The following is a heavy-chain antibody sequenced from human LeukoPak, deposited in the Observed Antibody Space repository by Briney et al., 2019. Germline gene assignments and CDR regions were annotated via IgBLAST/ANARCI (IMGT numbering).Heavy chain of an antibody. CDR2: INGAGDNT. V-gene: IGHV3-23*01. CDR3: AKVDQNYYDSSGYYVGGDFDY. J-gene: IGHJ4*02. D-gene: IGHD3-22*01. Sequence: PGGSLRLSCAASGYTFSSHGLTWVRQAPGKGLEWVSTINGAGDNTYYAETVKGRFTISRDNSKNTLYLQMNSLRAEDTAVYYCAKVDQNYYDSSGYYVGGDFDYWGQGTLVTVSS. CDR1: GYTFSSHG.